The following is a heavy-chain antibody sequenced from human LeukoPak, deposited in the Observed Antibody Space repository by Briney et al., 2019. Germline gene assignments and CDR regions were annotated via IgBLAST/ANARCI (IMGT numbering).Heavy chain of an antibody. CDR2: MSYSGHT. CDR1: GDSIGRINYF. V-gene: IGHV4-39*07. D-gene: IGHD2-15*01. Sequence: NSSETLSLTCTISGDSIGRINYFWGWIRQAPGKGLEWIVSMSYSGHTYYNPSLKSRVTTSIDTSKNQLSLNLESVTAADTAVYYCARDRDVDDFDSWGHGTLVTVSS. J-gene: IGHJ4*01. CDR3: ARDRDVDDFDS.